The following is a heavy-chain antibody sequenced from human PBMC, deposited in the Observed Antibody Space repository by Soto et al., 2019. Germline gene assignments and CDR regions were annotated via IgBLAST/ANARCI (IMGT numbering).Heavy chain of an antibody. V-gene: IGHV4-61*01. J-gene: IGHJ4*02. CDR1: GVSVNSGSYY. CDR3: ARLTHHYSADTFDY. CDR2: FFSSDNT. D-gene: IGHD2-21*01. Sequence: SETLSLTCTVSGVSVNSGSYYWSWIRQPPGKGLEWIGYFFSSDNTKYNPSLKSRLTVSIDTPKNQFSLRLSSVTAADTAVYYCARLTHHYSADTFDYWGPGTLVTVSS.